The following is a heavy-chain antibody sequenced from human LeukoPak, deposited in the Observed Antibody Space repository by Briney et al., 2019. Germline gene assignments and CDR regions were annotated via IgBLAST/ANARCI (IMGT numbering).Heavy chain of an antibody. Sequence: PSETLSLTCTVSGGSISSSDYYWSWIRQPPGKGLEWIGYIHDSGSTYYNPSLKSRVTISVDTSKNQFSLKLSSVTAADTAVYYCARDLGEGYFVSGSYYNSYFDYWGQGTLVTVSS. CDR1: GGSISSSDYY. CDR2: IHDSGST. CDR3: ARDLGEGYFVSGSYYNSYFDY. J-gene: IGHJ4*02. D-gene: IGHD3-10*01. V-gene: IGHV4-30-4*01.